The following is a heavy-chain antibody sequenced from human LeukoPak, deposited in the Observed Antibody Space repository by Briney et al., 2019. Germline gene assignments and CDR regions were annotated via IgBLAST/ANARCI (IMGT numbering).Heavy chain of an antibody. J-gene: IGHJ4*02. CDR3: TTLGYSSGGRTDY. D-gene: IGHD6-19*01. CDR2: IKSKTDGGTT. V-gene: IGHV3-15*01. Sequence: GGSLRLSCAASGFTFSNAWMSWVRQAPGKGLEWVGRIKSKTDGGTTDYAAPVKGRFTISRDDSKSKLYLQMNSLKTEDTAVYCCTTLGYSSGGRTDYWGQGTLVTVSS. CDR1: GFTFSNAW.